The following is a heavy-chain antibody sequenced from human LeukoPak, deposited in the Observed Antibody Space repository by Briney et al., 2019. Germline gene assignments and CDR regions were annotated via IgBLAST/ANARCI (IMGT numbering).Heavy chain of an antibody. CDR1: GGPISSYY. Sequence: SETLPLTRNASGGPISSYYWSWIRQPAGKGLEWIGRIYTSGSTNYNPSLKSRVTMSVDTSKNQFSLKLSSVTAADTAVYYCATRSHYYDSSGYYYYYYMDVWGKGTTVTVSS. CDR2: IYTSGST. D-gene: IGHD3-22*01. V-gene: IGHV4-4*07. CDR3: ATRSHYYDSSGYYYYYYMDV. J-gene: IGHJ6*03.